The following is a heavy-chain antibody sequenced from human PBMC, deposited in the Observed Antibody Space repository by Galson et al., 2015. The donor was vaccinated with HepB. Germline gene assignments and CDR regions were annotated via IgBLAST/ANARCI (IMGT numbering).Heavy chain of an antibody. D-gene: IGHD3-3*01. Sequence: SLRLSCAASGSTFSSYDMHWVRQAPGKGLEWVAVISYDGSNKYYADSVKGRFTISRDNSKNTLYLQTNSLRAEDTAVYYCAKDPGIRFLPTGGMDVWGQGTTVTVSS. CDR1: GSTFSSYD. V-gene: IGHV3-30*18. CDR2: ISYDGSNK. CDR3: AKDPGIRFLPTGGMDV. J-gene: IGHJ6*02.